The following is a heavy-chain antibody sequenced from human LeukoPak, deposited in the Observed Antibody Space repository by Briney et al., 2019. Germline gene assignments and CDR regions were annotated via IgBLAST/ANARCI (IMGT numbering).Heavy chain of an antibody. CDR2: IYYSGST. CDR3: ARLYYYDSSGYPDY. CDR1: GGSISSYY. Sequence: PSETLSLTCTVSGGSISSYYWSWIRQPPGKGLEWIGYIYYSGSTNYNPSLKSRVTISVDTSKNQFSLKLSSATAADTAVYYCARLYYYDSSGYPDYWGQGTLVTVSS. V-gene: IGHV4-59*08. D-gene: IGHD3-22*01. J-gene: IGHJ4*02.